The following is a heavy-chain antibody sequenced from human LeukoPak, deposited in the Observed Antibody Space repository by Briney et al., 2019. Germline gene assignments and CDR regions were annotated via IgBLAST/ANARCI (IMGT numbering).Heavy chain of an antibody. D-gene: IGHD5-18*01. Sequence: HSGGSLRLSCAASGFTFSSYGMHWVRQAPGKGLEWVAFIRYDGSNKYYADSVKGRFTISRDNAKNSLYLQMNSLRAEDTAVYYCARDLGGYSYGSHFDYWGQGTLVTVSS. J-gene: IGHJ4*02. CDR1: GFTFSSYG. V-gene: IGHV3-30*02. CDR3: ARDLGGYSYGSHFDY. CDR2: IRYDGSNK.